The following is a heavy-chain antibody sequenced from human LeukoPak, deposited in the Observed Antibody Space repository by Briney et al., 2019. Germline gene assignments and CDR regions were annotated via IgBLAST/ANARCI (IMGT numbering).Heavy chain of an antibody. V-gene: IGHV4-34*01. CDR2: INHSGST. Sequence: PSETLSLTCAVYGGSFSGYYWSWIRQPPGKGLEWIGEINHSGSTNYNPSLKSRVTISVDTSKNQFSLKLSSVTAADTAVYYCARDLGRITMVRGVGPNDYWGQGTLVTVSS. D-gene: IGHD3-10*01. J-gene: IGHJ4*02. CDR1: GGSFSGYY. CDR3: ARDLGRITMVRGVGPNDY.